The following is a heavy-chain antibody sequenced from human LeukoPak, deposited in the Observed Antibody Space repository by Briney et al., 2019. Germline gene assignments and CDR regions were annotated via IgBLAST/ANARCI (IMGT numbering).Heavy chain of an antibody. D-gene: IGHD6-19*01. CDR2: INPNSGGT. J-gene: IGHJ4*02. V-gene: IGHV1-2*02. CDR1: GYTFSNFG. CDR3: ATLVIAVAGGFGDY. Sequence: EASVKVSCKASGYTFSNFGISWVRQAPGQGLEWMGWINPNSGGTNYAQKFQGRVTMTRDTSISTGYMELSRLRSDDTAVYYCATLVIAVAGGFGDYWGQGTLVTVSS.